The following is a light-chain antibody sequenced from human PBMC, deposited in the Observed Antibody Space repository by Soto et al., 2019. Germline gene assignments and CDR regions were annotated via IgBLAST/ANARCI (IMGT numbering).Light chain of an antibody. Sequence: EIVLTQSPDTLSLSPGERATFSCRATQSITNNYVAWYQQKPGQAPRLLIYGASSRATGIPDRFSGSGSGTDFTLTISRLEPEDFAVHYCQQYGSSPRSFGGGTKVEIK. CDR2: GAS. V-gene: IGKV3-20*01. J-gene: IGKJ4*01. CDR3: QQYGSSPRS. CDR1: QSITNNY.